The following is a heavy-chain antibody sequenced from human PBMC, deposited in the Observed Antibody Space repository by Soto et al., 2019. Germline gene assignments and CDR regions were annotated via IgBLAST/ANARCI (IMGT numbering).Heavy chain of an antibody. V-gene: IGHV4-39*01. J-gene: IGHJ5*01. D-gene: IGHD3-9*01. CDR3: AKYDLLTCNCFDS. CDR2: IYYRGTT. CDR1: GGSISTDNSF. Sequence: PSEPLSLTCTASGGSISTDNSFWGWIRQPPGKGLEWIGTIYYRGTTYYNPSLKSRVTISVDTSKNQFSLKLNSVTAADTAVYYCAKYDLLTCNCFDSRGKLTLVTVAS.